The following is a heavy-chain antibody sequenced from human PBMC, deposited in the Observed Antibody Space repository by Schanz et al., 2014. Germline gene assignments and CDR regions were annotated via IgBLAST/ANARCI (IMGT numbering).Heavy chain of an antibody. CDR1: GFTFSDYY. Sequence: QVQLEESGGGLVTPGGSLRLSCAASGFTFSDYYMSWIRQAPGKGLECISYISSRGTTIYYADSVKGRFTISRDDSKNTLHLQMNSLRSEDTAIYFCARDQASTHWGQGTPVTVSS. V-gene: IGHV3-11*04. CDR2: ISSRGTTI. CDR3: ARDQASTH. J-gene: IGHJ4*02.